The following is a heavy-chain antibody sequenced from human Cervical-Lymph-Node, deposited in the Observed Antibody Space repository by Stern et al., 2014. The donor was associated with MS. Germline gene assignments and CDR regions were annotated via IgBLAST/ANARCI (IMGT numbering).Heavy chain of an antibody. Sequence: QVQLVQSGAEVKKPGASVKVSCKASGYTFTSYGISWVRQAPGQGLEWMGWTSAYNGNTNYAQKLQGRVTMTTDTSTSTAYMELRSLRSDDTAVYYCARDLYYDSSGYYPTFDYWGQGTLVTVSS. CDR3: ARDLYYDSSGYYPTFDY. CDR1: GYTFTSYG. V-gene: IGHV1-18*04. D-gene: IGHD3-22*01. J-gene: IGHJ4*02. CDR2: TSAYNGNT.